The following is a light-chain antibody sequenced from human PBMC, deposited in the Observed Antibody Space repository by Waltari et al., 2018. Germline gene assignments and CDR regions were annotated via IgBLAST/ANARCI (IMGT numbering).Light chain of an antibody. CDR3: AAWGGSLNGYV. CDR2: SNT. J-gene: IGLJ1*01. Sequence: QSVLTQPPPASGTPGPRVTISCSGRSPNIGRSIVNCYQQPPGTAPKLLINSNTERPSGVPDRFSGSKSGTSASLAISGLQSEDEADYYCAAWGGSLNGYVFGTGTKVTVL. CDR1: SPNIGRSI. V-gene: IGLV1-44*01.